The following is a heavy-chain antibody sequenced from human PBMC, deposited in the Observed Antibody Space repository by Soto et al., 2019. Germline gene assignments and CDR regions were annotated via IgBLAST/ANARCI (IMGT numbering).Heavy chain of an antibody. CDR2: IVVGSGNT. CDR1: GFTFTSSA. CDR3: ARATSSTSSYYYYYYGMDV. D-gene: IGHD2-2*01. V-gene: IGHV1-58*01. Sequence: ASVKVSCKASGFTFTSSAVQWVRQARGQRLEWIGWIVVGSGNTNYAQKFQERVTITRDMSTSTAYMELSSLRSEDTAVYYCARATSSTSSYYYYYYGMDVWGQGTTVTVSS. J-gene: IGHJ6*02.